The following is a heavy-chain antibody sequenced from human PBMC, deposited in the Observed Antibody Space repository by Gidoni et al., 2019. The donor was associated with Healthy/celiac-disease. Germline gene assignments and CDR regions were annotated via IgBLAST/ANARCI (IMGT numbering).Heavy chain of an antibody. Sequence: QVTLKESGPVLVTPTETLTQTCTVSGFSLSIARTGVTWIRQPPGKALEWLAHISSNDEKSYSTSLKRRLTISKDTSKSQVVLTMTNMDPVDTATYYCARIRVGYCSSTSCYEGGNWFDPWGQGTLVTVSS. V-gene: IGHV2-26*01. CDR1: GFSLSIARTG. CDR2: ISSNDEK. CDR3: ARIRVGYCSSTSCYEGGNWFDP. D-gene: IGHD2-2*01. J-gene: IGHJ5*02.